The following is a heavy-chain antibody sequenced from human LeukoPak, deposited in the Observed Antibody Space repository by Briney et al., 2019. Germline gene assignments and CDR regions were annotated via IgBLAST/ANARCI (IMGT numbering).Heavy chain of an antibody. CDR1: GYTFSSYD. CDR3: ARDPYAPPSSDLQRFDS. CDR2: ITTSTGNP. V-gene: IGHV7-4-1*02. Sequence: EASVKVSCKASGYTFSSYDINWVRQATGQGLKWMGWITTSTGNPTYAQGFTGRFVFSSDTSVSTAYLQISSLRAEDTAVYYCARDPYAPPSSDLQRFDSWGQGTLVTVSS. J-gene: IGHJ5*01. D-gene: IGHD6-19*01.